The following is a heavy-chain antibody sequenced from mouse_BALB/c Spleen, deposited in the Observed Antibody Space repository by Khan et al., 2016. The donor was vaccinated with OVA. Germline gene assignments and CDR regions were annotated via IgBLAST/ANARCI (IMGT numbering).Heavy chain of an antibody. V-gene: IGHV3-2*02. Sequence: EVQLVESGPGLVKPSQSLSLTCTVTGYSITSDYAWNWIRQFPGNKLEWMSYISASSSTNYTPALKRRITITRDTSKNQFFLQLNSVTTEDTATYYCARDVSRYNYAMDFWGQGTSVTVSS. J-gene: IGHJ4*01. CDR1: GYSITSDYA. CDR2: ISASSST. D-gene: IGHD1-3*01. CDR3: ARDVSRYNYAMDF.